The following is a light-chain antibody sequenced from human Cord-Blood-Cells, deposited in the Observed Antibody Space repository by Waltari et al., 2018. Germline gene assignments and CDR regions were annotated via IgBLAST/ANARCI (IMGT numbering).Light chain of an antibody. V-gene: IGKV4-1*01. Sequence: DIVMTQSPDSLAGSLGERATINCKSSQSVLYSSNNKNYLAWYQQKPGQPPKLLIYGASTRESGVPDRFSGSGSGTNFTLTISSLQAEDVAVYYCQQYYSTPFTFGPGTKVDIK. CDR3: QQYYSTPFT. CDR1: QSVLYSSNNKNY. J-gene: IGKJ3*01. CDR2: GAS.